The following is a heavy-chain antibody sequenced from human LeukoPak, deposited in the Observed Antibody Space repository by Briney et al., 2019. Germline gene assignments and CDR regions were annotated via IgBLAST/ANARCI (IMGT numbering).Heavy chain of an antibody. J-gene: IGHJ4*02. CDR2: IKPSGSEK. D-gene: IGHD1-26*01. Sequence: GGSLRLSCEGSGFTFSNYWMTWVRQAPEKGLEWVANIKPSGSEKHYADSVEGRFTISRDNAKNSLYLQMNSLRAEDTAVYYCASNMYTENYYLFPFWGQGTLVTVSS. V-gene: IGHV3-7*01. CDR3: ASNMYTENYYLFPF. CDR1: GFTFSNYW.